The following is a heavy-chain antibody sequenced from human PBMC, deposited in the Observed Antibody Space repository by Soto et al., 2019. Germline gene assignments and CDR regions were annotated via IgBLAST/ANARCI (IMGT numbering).Heavy chain of an antibody. Sequence: SVKVSCKASGGTFSSYAISWVRQAPGQGLEWMGGIIPIFGTANYAQKFQGRVTITADESTSTAYMELSSLRSEDTAVYYCARGSKYYYDSSKAIDISGQGTMVTVSS. CDR1: GGTFSSYA. V-gene: IGHV1-69*13. CDR2: IIPIFGTA. J-gene: IGHJ3*02. CDR3: ARGSKYYYDSSKAIDI. D-gene: IGHD3-22*01.